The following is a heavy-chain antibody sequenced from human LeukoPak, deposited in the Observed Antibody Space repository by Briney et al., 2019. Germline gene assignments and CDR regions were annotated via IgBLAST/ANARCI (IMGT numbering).Heavy chain of an antibody. Sequence: ASVKVSCKASGYTFTGYHMYWVRQAPGQGLEWMGRINPNSGDTNYAQKFQGRVTMTRDTSISTAYMELSRLRSDDTAVYYCARDYCSSTSCLFDYWGQGTLVTVSS. CDR2: INPNSGDT. J-gene: IGHJ4*02. V-gene: IGHV1-2*06. D-gene: IGHD2-2*01. CDR1: GYTFTGYH. CDR3: ARDYCSSTSCLFDY.